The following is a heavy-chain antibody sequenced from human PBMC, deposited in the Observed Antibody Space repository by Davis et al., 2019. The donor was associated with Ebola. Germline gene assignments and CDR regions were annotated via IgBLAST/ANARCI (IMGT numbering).Heavy chain of an antibody. D-gene: IGHD3-3*01. CDR1: GGTFSNYA. CDR3: ARGPQGDFWSGYYG. Sequence: SVKVSCKASGGTFSNYAISWVRQAPGQGLEWMGGIIPIFGTANYAQKFQGRVTITADKSTSTAYMELSSLRSEDTAVYYCARGPQGDFWSGYYGWGQGTLVTVSS. CDR2: IIPIFGTA. J-gene: IGHJ4*02. V-gene: IGHV1-69*06.